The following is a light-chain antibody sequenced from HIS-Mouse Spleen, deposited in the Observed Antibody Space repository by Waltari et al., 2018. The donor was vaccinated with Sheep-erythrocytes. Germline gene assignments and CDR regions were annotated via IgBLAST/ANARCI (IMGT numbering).Light chain of an antibody. CDR3: CSYAGSYNHV. CDR1: KLGDKY. CDR2: QDS. V-gene: IGLV3-1*01. J-gene: IGLJ1*01. Sequence: SYELTQPPSVSVSPGQTASIPCPGDKLGDKYACWYQQKPGQSPVLVIYQDSKRPSGIPDRFSGSKSGNTASLTISGLQAEDEADYYCCSYAGSYNHVFATGTKVTVL.